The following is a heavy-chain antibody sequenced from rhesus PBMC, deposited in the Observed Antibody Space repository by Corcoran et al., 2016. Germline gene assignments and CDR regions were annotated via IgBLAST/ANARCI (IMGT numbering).Heavy chain of an antibody. Sequence: QVQLQESGPGLVKPSETLSLTCAVSGGSISSGFYYWSWIRQPPGKGLEWIAYMSYSKSTNSNPSLKRRVTISRDTSKNQSSLEVNSVAAADTAVYYCARGGLATGPYYDYWGQGVLVAVSS. J-gene: IGHJ4*01. D-gene: IGHD6S26*01. CDR1: GGSISSGFYY. CDR2: MSYSKST. V-gene: IGHV4-122*02. CDR3: ARGGLATGPYYDY.